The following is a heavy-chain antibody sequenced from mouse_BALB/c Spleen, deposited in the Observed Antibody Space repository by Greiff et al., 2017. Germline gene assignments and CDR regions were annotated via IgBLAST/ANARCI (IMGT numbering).Heavy chain of an antibody. J-gene: IGHJ3*01. D-gene: IGHD1-1*01. CDR2: INPYNDGT. CDR3: ARGYYYGSSYGWFAY. Sequence: EVQLVESGPELVKPGASVKMSCKASGYTFTSYVMHWVKQKPGQGLEWIGYINPYNDGTKYNEKFKGKATLTSDKSSSTAYMELSSLTSEDSAVYYCARGYYYGSSYGWFAYWGQGTLVTVSA. V-gene: IGHV1-14*01. CDR1: GYTFTSYV.